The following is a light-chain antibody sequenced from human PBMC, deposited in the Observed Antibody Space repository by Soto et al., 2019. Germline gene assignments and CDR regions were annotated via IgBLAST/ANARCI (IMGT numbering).Light chain of an antibody. CDR3: LQDNSNPLT. V-gene: IGKV1-6*01. J-gene: IGKJ4*01. Sequence: AIQMTQSPSSLSASVGDRVTITCRASQGVGKALGWYQPKPGKAPKLLIYHASTLHNGGSSRFSGSVSGTDFTLTISSLQPEDFATYYCLQDNSNPLTFGGGTKVGIK. CDR2: HAS. CDR1: QGVGKA.